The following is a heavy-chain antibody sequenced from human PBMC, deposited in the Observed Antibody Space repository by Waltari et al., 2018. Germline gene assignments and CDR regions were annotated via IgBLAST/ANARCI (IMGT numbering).Heavy chain of an antibody. CDR2: VDHADSET. CDR1: GYTFTDYY. J-gene: IGHJ5*02. Sequence: EVQLVQSGAEVKKPGATVKISCKASGYTFTDYYIHWVQQAPGKGLEWVGRVDHADSETIYAEKFQGRVTITADTSTDTAYMELSSLRSEDTAVYYCATVLTTVPTYWFDPWGQGTLVTVSS. V-gene: IGHV1-69-2*01. D-gene: IGHD4-4*01. CDR3: ATVLTTVPTYWFDP.